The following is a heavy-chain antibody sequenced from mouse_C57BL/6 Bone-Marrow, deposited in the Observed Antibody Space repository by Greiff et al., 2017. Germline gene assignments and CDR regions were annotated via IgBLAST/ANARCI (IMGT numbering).Heavy chain of an antibody. J-gene: IGHJ4*01. V-gene: IGHV1-19*01. Sequence: VQLQQSGPVLVKPGASVKMSCKASGYTFTDYYMNWVKQSHGKSLEWIGVINPYNGGTGYNQKFKGKATLTVDKSSSTAYMELNSLTSEDSAVYYCASYYCSRRLYYYAMDYWGQGTSVTVSS. CDR2: INPYNGGT. CDR1: GYTFTDYY. CDR3: ASYYCSRRLYYYAMDY. D-gene: IGHD1-1*01.